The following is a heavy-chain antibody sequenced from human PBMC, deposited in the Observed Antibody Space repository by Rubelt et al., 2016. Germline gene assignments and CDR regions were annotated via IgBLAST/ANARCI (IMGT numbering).Heavy chain of an antibody. D-gene: IGHD4-23*01. V-gene: IGHV4-59*08. J-gene: IGHJ4*02. Sequence: QVQLQESGPGLVKPSETLSLTCTVSGGSISSYYWSWIRQPPGKGLEWIGYIYYSGSTNYNPPRKRRVTISGDTSKNQFSVKLSSGTAADTAVYYCARLRIGFGGNSGFDYWGQGTLVTVSS. CDR3: ARLRIGFGGNSGFDY. CDR1: GGSISSYY. CDR2: IYYSGST.